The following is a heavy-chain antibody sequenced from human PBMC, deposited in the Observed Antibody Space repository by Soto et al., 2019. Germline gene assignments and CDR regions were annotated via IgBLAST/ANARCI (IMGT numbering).Heavy chain of an antibody. Sequence: GGSLRLSCAASGFTFSIAAIHWVRQASGKGLEWVSAISGSGGSTYYADSVKGRFTISRDNSENTLYLQMNSLRAEDTAVYYCAKGGYHYDILTGYYDYWGQGTLVTVSS. D-gene: IGHD3-9*01. V-gene: IGHV3-23*01. CDR1: GFTFSIAA. J-gene: IGHJ4*02. CDR2: ISGSGGST. CDR3: AKGGYHYDILTGYYDY.